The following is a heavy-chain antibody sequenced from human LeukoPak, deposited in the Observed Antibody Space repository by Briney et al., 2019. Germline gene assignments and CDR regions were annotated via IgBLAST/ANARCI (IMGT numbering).Heavy chain of an antibody. J-gene: IGHJ5*02. V-gene: IGHV3-74*01. CDR1: GFTFSSYW. CDR2: INSDGSGT. D-gene: IGHD6-13*01. CDR3: ARASTYSSSWPNWFDP. Sequence: GGSLRLSCAASGFTFSSYWMHWVRQAPGKGLVWVSCINSDGSGTSYADSVKGRFTISRDNAKNTLYLQMNGLRAEDTAVYYCARASTYSSSWPNWFDPWGQGNLVTVSS.